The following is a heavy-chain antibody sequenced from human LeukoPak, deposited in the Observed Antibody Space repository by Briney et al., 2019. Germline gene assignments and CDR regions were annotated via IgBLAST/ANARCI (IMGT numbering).Heavy chain of an antibody. CDR3: AREGDPTGSYYNY. D-gene: IGHD3-10*01. CDR1: GVSISSSNR. CDR2: IYHSGST. V-gene: IGHV4-4*02. Sequence: MASETLSLTCDVSGVSISSSNRWSWVRQPPGKGLEWIGEIYHSGSTNYNPSLKSRVTISVDKSKNQFSLNLNSVTAADTAVYYCAREGDPTGSYYNYWGQGILVTVSS. J-gene: IGHJ4*02.